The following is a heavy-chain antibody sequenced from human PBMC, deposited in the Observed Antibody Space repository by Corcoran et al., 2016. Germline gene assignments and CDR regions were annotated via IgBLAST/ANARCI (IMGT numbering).Heavy chain of an antibody. V-gene: IGHV1-46*01. CDR1: GYTFTSYY. J-gene: IGHJ6*02. CDR3: ARDLRASEYYYDSSGGMDV. CDR2: INPSGGST. Sequence: QVQLVQSGAEVKKPGASVKVSCKASGYTFTSYYMHWVRQAPGQGLEWMGIINPSGGSTSYAQKFQGRVTMTRDTSTSTVYMELSSLRSEDTAVYYCARDLRASEYYYDSSGGMDVWGQGTTVTVSS. D-gene: IGHD3-22*01.